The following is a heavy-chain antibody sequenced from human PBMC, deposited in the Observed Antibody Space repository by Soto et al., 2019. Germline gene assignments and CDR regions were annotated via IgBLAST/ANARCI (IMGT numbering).Heavy chain of an antibody. J-gene: IGHJ6*02. D-gene: IGHD2-2*01. CDR1: GDSFTRYG. CDR3: ASGQYRLSLSYSYYYVLEV. Sequence: QVQLVQSGAEVKKPGSSVKVSCKASGDSFTRYGVSWVRQAPGQGLEWMGGIIPIFGTRNYAQKFQDRVTISADESTSIAYAELSSLKSEDAAVDYCASGQYRLSLSYSYYYVLEVWGQGTTVTVSS. V-gene: IGHV1-69*01. CDR2: IIPIFGTR.